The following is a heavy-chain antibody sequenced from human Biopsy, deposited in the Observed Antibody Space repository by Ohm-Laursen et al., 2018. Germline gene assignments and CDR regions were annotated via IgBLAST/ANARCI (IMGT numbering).Heavy chain of an antibody. V-gene: IGHV1-46*01. CDR2: INPGGNST. Sequence: ASVKVSRKASGYTFTTYYIHWVRQAPGQRLEWMGIINPGGNSTAYTQNFQGRVTMTWDTSTTTVYMELSSLRSEDTAVYYCVLASFDYWGQGTLVTVPS. J-gene: IGHJ4*02. CDR3: VLASFDY. CDR1: GYTFTTYY.